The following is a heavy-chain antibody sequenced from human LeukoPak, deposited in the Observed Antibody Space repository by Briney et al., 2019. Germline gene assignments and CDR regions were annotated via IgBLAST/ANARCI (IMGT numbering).Heavy chain of an antibody. CDR1: GYTFTSYD. J-gene: IGHJ4*02. Sequence: ASVKVSCKASGYTFTSYDINWVRQATGQGLEWMGWMNPNSGNTGYAQKFQGRVTMTRNTSISTAYMELSSLRSEDTAVYYCARASLYYYDSSGRWYFGYWGQGTLVTVSS. CDR3: ARASLYYYDSSGRWYFGY. D-gene: IGHD3-22*01. CDR2: MNPNSGNT. V-gene: IGHV1-8*01.